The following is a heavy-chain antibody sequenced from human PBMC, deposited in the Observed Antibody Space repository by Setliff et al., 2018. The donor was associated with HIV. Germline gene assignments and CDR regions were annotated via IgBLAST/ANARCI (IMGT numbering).Heavy chain of an antibody. CDR1: GYTFTSYG. CDR3: ARSDDSSGWYFTLDY. CDR2: ISPYNGHT. V-gene: IGHV1-18*01. D-gene: IGHD6-19*01. J-gene: IGHJ4*02. Sequence: GASVKVSCKASGYTFTSYGIGWVRQAPGQGLEWMGWISPYNGHTNYAQKLQGRVTMSTDTSTSTAYMELTSLRSDDTAVYYCARSDDSSGWYFTLDYWGQGTLVTVSS.